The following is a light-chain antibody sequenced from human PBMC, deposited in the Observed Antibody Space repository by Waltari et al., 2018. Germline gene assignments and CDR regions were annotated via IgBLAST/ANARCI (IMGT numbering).Light chain of an antibody. Sequence: QSDLTQPRSVSGFPEQAVTISCTGSSGEAGGSISVCWYQQIPGKAPKLMIYDVSKRPSGVPDRFSGSMSDNTASLTVSGLQAEDEADYFCCSYAANKVVFGGGTRLTVL. CDR3: CSYAANKVV. CDR2: DVS. J-gene: IGLJ2*01. V-gene: IGLV2-11*01. CDR1: SGEAGGSIS.